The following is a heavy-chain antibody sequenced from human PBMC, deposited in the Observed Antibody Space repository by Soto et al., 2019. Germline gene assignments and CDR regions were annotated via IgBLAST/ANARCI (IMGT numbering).Heavy chain of an antibody. D-gene: IGHD3-10*01. CDR2: VNPILSMS. Sequence: QVQLVQSGAEVKSAGSSVKVSCKASGDTFNFYSINWVRQAPGLGLEWVGRVNPILSMSNYAQRFQGRVTMAADKSTDTAYMELRSLRSEATAIYYCASNYVSGYRAFDSWGQGALVTVSS. CDR3: ASNYVSGYRAFDS. V-gene: IGHV1-69*02. CDR1: GDTFNFYS. J-gene: IGHJ4*02.